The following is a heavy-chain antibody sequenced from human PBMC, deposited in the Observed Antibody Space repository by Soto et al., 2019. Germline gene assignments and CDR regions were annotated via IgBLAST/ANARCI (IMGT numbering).Heavy chain of an antibody. CDR1: GGTLSDYA. J-gene: IGHJ6*02. CDR3: AVAAVREIMAQESSGMAV. CDR2: IMPTVYSA. V-gene: IGHV1-69*01. D-gene: IGHD3-10*01. Sequence: QVQLVQSGAEVKTPGSSVKVSCKASGGTLSDYAISWVRQAPGQGLEWMVGIMPTVYSANYAQNFQGRLTISADESTSTANLELSSLRSDDTAVYYCAVAAVREIMAQESSGMAVWGQGTTVIVSS.